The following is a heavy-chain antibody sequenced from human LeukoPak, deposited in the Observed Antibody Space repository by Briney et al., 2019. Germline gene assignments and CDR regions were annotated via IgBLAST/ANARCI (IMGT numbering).Heavy chain of an antibody. CDR2: IYYSGST. CDR1: GGSISSYY. D-gene: IGHD2/OR15-2a*01. J-gene: IGHJ4*02. CDR3: ARTIVPRTYFDY. Sequence: SETLSLTCTVSGGSISSYYWSWIRQPPGKGLEWIGYIYYSGSTNYNPSLKSRVTISVDTSKNQFSLKLSSVTPANTAVYYCARTIVPRTYFDYWGQGTLVTVSS. V-gene: IGHV4-59*01.